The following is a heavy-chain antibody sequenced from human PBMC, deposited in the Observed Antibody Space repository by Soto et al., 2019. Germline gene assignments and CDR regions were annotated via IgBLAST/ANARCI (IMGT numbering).Heavy chain of an antibody. CDR2: IHHSGST. D-gene: IGHD3-3*01. Sequence: SETLSLTCALYGGSFDGYYWSWIRQSPGKGLEWIGEIHHSGSTKYNPSLKSRVSLSVDTSTKQFSLKMTSMTAADRGVYYCARGVDFWSGYLFWGQGTPVTVSS. J-gene: IGHJ4*02. V-gene: IGHV4-34*01. CDR1: GGSFDGYY. CDR3: ARGVDFWSGYLF.